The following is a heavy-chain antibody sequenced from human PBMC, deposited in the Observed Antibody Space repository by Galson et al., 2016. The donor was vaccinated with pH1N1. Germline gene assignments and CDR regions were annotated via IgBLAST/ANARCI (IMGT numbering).Heavy chain of an antibody. D-gene: IGHD3-9*01. CDR2: INTKTGNP. V-gene: IGHV7-4-1*02. Sequence: SVKVSCKASGFTFSNHGINWVRQAPGQGLEWMGWINTKTGNPTYAQGFTGRFVFSLDTSVNTAYLQINSLKADHTAVYYCARETPSPSPTVLRYFDWSRGLSAFDMWGRGTLVTVSS. CDR1: GFTFSNHG. CDR3: ARETPSPSPTVLRYFDWSRGLSAFDM. J-gene: IGHJ3*02.